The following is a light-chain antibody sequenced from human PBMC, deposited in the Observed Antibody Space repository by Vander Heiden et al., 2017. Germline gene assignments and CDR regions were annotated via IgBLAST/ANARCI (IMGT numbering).Light chain of an antibody. CDR1: SRDVGGYSF. J-gene: IGLJ2*01. V-gene: IGLV2-14*01. CDR2: EVS. CDR3: SSYTTTSALVL. Sequence: QSALTQPASVSGSPGQSISLPCTGTSRDVGGYSFVSWYQQHPGKAPRLMIYEVSDRPSGVSNRFSGSKLGNTASLTISGLQPEDEADYYCSSYTTTSALVLFGGGTKVTV.